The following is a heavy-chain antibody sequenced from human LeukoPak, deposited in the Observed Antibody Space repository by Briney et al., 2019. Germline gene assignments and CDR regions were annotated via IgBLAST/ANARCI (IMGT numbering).Heavy chain of an antibody. J-gene: IGHJ4*02. V-gene: IGHV1-8*03. CDR1: GYTFTSYD. CDR2: MNPNSGNP. CDR3: VRGDYYDSAIYPAFD. Sequence: ASVKVSCKASGYTFTSYDINWVRQATGQGLEWMGWMNPNSGNPGYAQKFQGRVTITRNTSISTAYMELSSLRSEDTAVYYCVRGDYYDSAIYPAFDWGQGTLVTVSS. D-gene: IGHD3-10*01.